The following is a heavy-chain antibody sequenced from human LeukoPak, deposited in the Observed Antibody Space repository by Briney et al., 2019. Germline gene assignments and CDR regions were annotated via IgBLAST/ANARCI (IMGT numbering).Heavy chain of an antibody. CDR3: ARDGIAAAGSGY. CDR1: GGSFSGYY. D-gene: IGHD6-13*01. Sequence: PSETLSLTCAVYGGSFSGYYWSWIRQPPGKGLEWIGEINHSGSTNYNPSLKSRVTISVDTSKNQFSLKLSSVTAADTAVYYCARDGIAAAGSGYWGQGTLVTVSS. CDR2: INHSGST. V-gene: IGHV4-34*01. J-gene: IGHJ4*02.